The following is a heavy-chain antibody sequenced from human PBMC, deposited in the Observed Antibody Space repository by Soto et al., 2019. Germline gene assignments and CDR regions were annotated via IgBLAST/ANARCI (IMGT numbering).Heavy chain of an antibody. CDR1: GGTFSSYA. Sequence: SVKVSCKASGGTFSSYAISWVRQAPGQGLEWMGGIIPIFGTANYAQKFQGRVTITADESTSTAYMELSSLRSEDTAVYYCARDGNYYGSGSYFYWGQGTLVTVSS. D-gene: IGHD3-10*01. CDR2: IIPIFGTA. V-gene: IGHV1-69*13. J-gene: IGHJ4*02. CDR3: ARDGNYYGSGSYFY.